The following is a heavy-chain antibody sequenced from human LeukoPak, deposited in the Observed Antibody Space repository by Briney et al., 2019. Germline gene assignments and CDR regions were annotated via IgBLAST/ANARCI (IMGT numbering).Heavy chain of an antibody. CDR1: GFTFSSYA. CDR3: ARGYPHFDY. V-gene: IGHV3-30-3*01. CDR2: ISYDGSNK. J-gene: IGHJ4*02. Sequence: GGSLRLSCAASGFTFSSYAMHWVRQAPGKGLEWVAVISYDGSNKYYADSVKGRFTISRDNAKNTLYLQMNSLRAEDTAVYYCARGYPHFDYWGQGTLVTVSS. D-gene: IGHD2-15*01.